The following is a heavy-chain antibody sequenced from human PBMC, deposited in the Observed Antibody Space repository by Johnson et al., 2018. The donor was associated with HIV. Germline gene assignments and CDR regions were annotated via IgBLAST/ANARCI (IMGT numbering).Heavy chain of an antibody. V-gene: IGHV3-7*05. CDR2: IKQDGREK. CDR1: GLTFSSYW. CDR3: AREGIAARLAAFDI. J-gene: IGHJ3*02. Sequence: VQLVESGGGVVQPGRSLRLSCAASGLTFSSYWMSWVRQAPGKGLAWVANIKQDGREKYYGDSVKGEFTISRDNAKNSLYLQMNSLRAEDTAVYYCAREGIAARLAAFDIWGQGTMVTVSS. D-gene: IGHD6-6*01.